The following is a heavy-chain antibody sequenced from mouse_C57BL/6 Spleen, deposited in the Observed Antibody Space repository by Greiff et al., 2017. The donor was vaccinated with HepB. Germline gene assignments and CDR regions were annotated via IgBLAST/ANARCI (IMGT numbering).Heavy chain of an antibody. CDR2: ISSGSSTI. V-gene: IGHV5-17*01. CDR3: ARNYGSSPWLAY. D-gene: IGHD1-1*01. CDR1: GFTFSDYG. Sequence: EVKLMESGGGLVKPGGSLKLSCAASGFTFSDYGMHWVRQAPEKGLEWVAYISSGSSTIYYADTVKGRFTISRDNAKDTLFLQMTSLRSEDTAMYYCARNYGSSPWLAYWGQGTLVTVSA. J-gene: IGHJ3*01.